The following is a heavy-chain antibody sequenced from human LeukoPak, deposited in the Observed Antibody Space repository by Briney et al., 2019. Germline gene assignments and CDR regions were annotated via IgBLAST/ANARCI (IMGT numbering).Heavy chain of an antibody. CDR3: ARDPGNYFDY. V-gene: IGHV4-59*13. CDR2: IYSSGST. CDR1: GGSISSFY. Sequence: SETLSLTCTVSGGSISSFYWSWIRQPPGRGLEYIGYIYSSGSTNYNPSLKSRVTISLDPSKNQFSLKLNSVTATDTAVYFCARDPGNYFDYWGQGTLVTVSS. D-gene: IGHD3-10*01. J-gene: IGHJ4*02.